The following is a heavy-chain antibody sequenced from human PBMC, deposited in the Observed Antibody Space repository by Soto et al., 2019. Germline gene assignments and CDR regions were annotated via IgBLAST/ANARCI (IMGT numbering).Heavy chain of an antibody. Sequence: EVQLVDSGGGLVQPGGSLELSCAASGFTFNIAAIHWVRQASGKGLEWVGLIRNKANGYATAYAASVRGRITVSRDDSKNMAFLEINTLKTEDTAVYYCARQGVALELDLWGQGTLVTVSS. CDR2: IRNKANGYAT. CDR1: GFTFNIAA. J-gene: IGHJ5*02. V-gene: IGHV3-73*01. D-gene: IGHD1-7*01. CDR3: ARQGVALELDL.